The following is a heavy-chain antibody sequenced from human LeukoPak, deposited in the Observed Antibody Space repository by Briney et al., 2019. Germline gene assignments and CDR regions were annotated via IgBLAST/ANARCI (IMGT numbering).Heavy chain of an antibody. J-gene: IGHJ4*02. CDR3: ATVDTAMVPFYY. V-gene: IGHV1-69*13. Sequence: SVKVSCKASGGTFSSYAISWVRQAPGQGLEWVGGIIPIFGTANYAQKFQGRVTITADESTSTAYMELSSLRSEDTAVYYCATVDTAMVPFYYWGQGTLVTVSS. CDR2: IIPIFGTA. CDR1: GGTFSSYA. D-gene: IGHD5-18*01.